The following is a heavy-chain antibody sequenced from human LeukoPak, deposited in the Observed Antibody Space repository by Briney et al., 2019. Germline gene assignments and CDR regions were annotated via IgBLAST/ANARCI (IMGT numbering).Heavy chain of an antibody. CDR2: ISPNGDRT. Sequence: PGRTLRLSCAASGFTFTTYGLNWVRQAPGKGLEWVSGISPNGDRTYYADSVKGRFTISRDNSKNTLYLQMNSLRAEDTAVYYCAKDLPDYYDSSGPLVDYWGQGTLVTVSS. CDR3: AKDLPDYYDSSGPLVDY. D-gene: IGHD3-22*01. J-gene: IGHJ4*02. CDR1: GFTFTTYG. V-gene: IGHV3-23*01.